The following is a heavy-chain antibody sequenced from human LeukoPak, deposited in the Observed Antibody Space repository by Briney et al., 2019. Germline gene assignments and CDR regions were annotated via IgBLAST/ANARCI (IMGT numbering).Heavy chain of an antibody. V-gene: IGHV4-4*07. CDR2: IYTSGST. D-gene: IGHD3-16*01. CDR1: GGSFSGYY. CDR3: ARDQGDYYYGMDV. Sequence: KPSETLSLTCAVYGGSFSGYYWSWIRQPAGKGLEWIGRIYTSGSTNYNPSLKSRVTMSVDTSKNQFSLKLSSVTAADTAVYYCARDQGDYYYGMDVWGQGTTVTVSS. J-gene: IGHJ6*02.